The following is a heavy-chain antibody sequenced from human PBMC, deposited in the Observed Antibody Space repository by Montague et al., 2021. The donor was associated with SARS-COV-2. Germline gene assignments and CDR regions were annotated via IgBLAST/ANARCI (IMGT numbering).Heavy chain of an antibody. D-gene: IGHD2-2*01. CDR2: TYYRSKWYN. J-gene: IGHJ4*02. V-gene: IGHV6-1*01. CDR1: GDSVSINIAT. CDR3: AGIPVGSKYYFDF. Sequence: CAISGDSVSINIATRNWIRQSPSRGLEWLGRTYYRSKWYNDYAESVKSRITIDPDTSKHQFSLHLNSVTPEDTAVYYCAGIPVGSKYYFDFWGQGTLVTVSS.